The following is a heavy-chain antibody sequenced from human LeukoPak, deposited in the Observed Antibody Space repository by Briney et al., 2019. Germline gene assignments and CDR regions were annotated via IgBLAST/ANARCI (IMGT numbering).Heavy chain of an antibody. Sequence: ASVKVSCKASGYTFSSYDINWVRQATGQGLEWMGWMNPNSANTGYAQRFQGRVTMTRNTSISTAYMELSSLRSEDTAVYYCARGGYSHFDYWGQGTLVTVSS. CDR2: MNPNSANT. V-gene: IGHV1-8*01. CDR1: GYTFSSYD. D-gene: IGHD5-18*01. J-gene: IGHJ4*02. CDR3: ARGGYSHFDY.